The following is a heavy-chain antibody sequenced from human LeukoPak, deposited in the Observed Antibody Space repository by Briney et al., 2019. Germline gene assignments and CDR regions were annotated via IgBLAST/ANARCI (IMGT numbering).Heavy chain of an antibody. J-gene: IGHJ4*02. D-gene: IGHD4-11*01. Sequence: SETLSLTCAVYGGSFSGYYWSWIRQPPGKGLEWIGEINHSGSTNYNPSLKSRVTISVDTPKNQFSLKLSSVTAADTAVYYCARGLSTRSVNWGQGTLVTVSS. V-gene: IGHV4-34*01. CDR1: GGSFSGYY. CDR3: ARGLSTRSVN. CDR2: INHSGST.